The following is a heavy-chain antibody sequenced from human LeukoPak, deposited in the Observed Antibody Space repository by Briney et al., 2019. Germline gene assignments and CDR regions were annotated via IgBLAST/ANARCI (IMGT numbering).Heavy chain of an antibody. CDR1: GFTFNSHS. D-gene: IGHD3-10*01. CDR2: ISGNGRVT. CDR3: VSRGGASVLYYFDF. Sequence: GGSLRLSCIGSGFTFNSHSMTWVRQAPGKGPEWAASISGNGRVTSYSDSVRGRFTISRDSSRNTLYLQMNSLRADDTAVYFCVSRGGASVLYYFDFWGQGTLVTVSS. J-gene: IGHJ4*02. V-gene: IGHV3-23*01.